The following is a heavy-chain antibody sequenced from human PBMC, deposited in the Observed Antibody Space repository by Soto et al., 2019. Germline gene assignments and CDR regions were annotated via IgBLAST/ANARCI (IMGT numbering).Heavy chain of an antibody. J-gene: IGHJ6*03. Sequence: ALETLSLTCTVSGDSVRNQYWSWIRRPPGRGLEWIGYIYRSGSTKYNPSLKSRLTISVDTSKNQFSLKLSSVTAADTAVYYCARTLDYGHMDVWGKGTTVTVSS. D-gene: IGHD3-16*01. V-gene: IGHV4-4*09. CDR1: GDSVRNQY. CDR3: ARTLDYGHMDV. CDR2: IYRSGST.